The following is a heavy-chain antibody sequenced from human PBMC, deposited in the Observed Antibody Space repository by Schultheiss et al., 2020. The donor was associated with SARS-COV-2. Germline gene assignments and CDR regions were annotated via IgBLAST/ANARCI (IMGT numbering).Heavy chain of an antibody. D-gene: IGHD4-11*01. CDR1: GGSISSYY. J-gene: IGHJ4*02. V-gene: IGHV4-34*01. CDR3: AREYSNYNDY. CDR2: INHSGST. Sequence: SETLSLTCTVSGGSISSYYWSWIRQPPGKGLEWIGEINHSGSTNYNTSLKSRVTISVDTSKDQFSLKLSSVTAADTAVYYCAREYSNYNDYWGQGTLVTVSS.